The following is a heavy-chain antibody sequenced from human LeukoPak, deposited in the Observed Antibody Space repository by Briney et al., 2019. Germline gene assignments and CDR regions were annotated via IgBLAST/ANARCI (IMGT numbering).Heavy chain of an antibody. V-gene: IGHV1-8*01. CDR2: MNPNSGNT. CDR1: GYTFTSYD. Sequence: GASVKVSCKASGYTFTSYDINWVRQATGQGLEWMGWMNPNSGNTGYAQKFQGRVTITADESTSTAYMELSSLRSEDTAVYYCAREISSAAGTFDYWGQGTLVTASS. D-gene: IGHD6-13*01. J-gene: IGHJ4*02. CDR3: AREISSAAGTFDY.